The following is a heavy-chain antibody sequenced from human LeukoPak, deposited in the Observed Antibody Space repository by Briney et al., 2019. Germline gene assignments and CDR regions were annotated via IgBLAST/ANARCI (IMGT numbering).Heavy chain of an antibody. CDR2: INHNGNVN. J-gene: IGHJ6*02. D-gene: IGHD3-16*01. V-gene: IGHV3-7*03. CDR1: GFTFSTYA. CDR3: ARGGGLDV. Sequence: GGSLRLSCAASGFTFSTYAMNWARQAPGKGLEWVASINHNGNVNYYADSVKGRFTISRDNAKNSLYLQMSNLRAEDTAVYFCARGGGLDVWGQGATVTVSS.